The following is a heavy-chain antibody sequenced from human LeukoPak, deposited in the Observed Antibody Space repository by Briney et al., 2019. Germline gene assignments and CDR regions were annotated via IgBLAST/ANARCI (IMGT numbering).Heavy chain of an antibody. CDR2: MNPNSGNT. Sequence: SVKVSCKASGYTFTSYDINWVRQATGQGLEWMGWMNPNSGNTGYAQKFQGRVTITRNTSISTAYMELSSLRSGDTAVCYCARGQSRSGWYGLSSYWGQGTLVTVSS. V-gene: IGHV1-8*03. D-gene: IGHD6-19*01. J-gene: IGHJ4*02. CDR3: ARGQSRSGWYGLSSY. CDR1: GYTFTSYD.